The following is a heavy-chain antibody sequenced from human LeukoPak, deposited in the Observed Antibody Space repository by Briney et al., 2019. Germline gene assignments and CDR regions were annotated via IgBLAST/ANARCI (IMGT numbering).Heavy chain of an antibody. CDR1: GYTFTNYG. CDR2: ISGYNGYA. V-gene: IGHV1-18*01. D-gene: IGHD3-22*01. CDR3: ARDRSPRHYYDTRDYHGAADH. J-gene: IGHJ4*02. Sequence: GASVKVSCNASGYTFTNYGINWVRQAPGQGLEWMGWISGYNGYAKYAQRLQGRVTMTTDTSTSTTYMELRSLRSDDTAVYYCARDRSPRHYYDTRDYHGAADHWGQGTLVTVSS.